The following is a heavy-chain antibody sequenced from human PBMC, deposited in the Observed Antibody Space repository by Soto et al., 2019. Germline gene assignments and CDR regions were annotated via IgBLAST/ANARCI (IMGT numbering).Heavy chain of an antibody. CDR3: ARDGGFGDLKY. Sequence: SVKVSCKASGDTFSGYPINWVRQAPGEGLEWMGRIIPVFGTTNDAQRFEGRVTFTADESTNTAYMELRGLLSDDTAIYYSARDGGFGDLKYWGPGTLVTVSS. CDR1: GDTFSGYP. CDR2: IIPVFGTT. V-gene: IGHV1-69*13. J-gene: IGHJ4*02. D-gene: IGHD3-10*01.